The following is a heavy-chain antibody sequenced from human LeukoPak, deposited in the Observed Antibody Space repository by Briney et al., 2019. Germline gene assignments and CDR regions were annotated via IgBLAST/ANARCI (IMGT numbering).Heavy chain of an antibody. J-gene: IGHJ4*02. CDR1: GFTFSGSA. CDR3: TGNYYGSGSYADFDY. V-gene: IGHV3-73*01. D-gene: IGHD3-10*01. Sequence: GGSLRLSCAASGFTFSGSALHWVRQASGKGLEWVGRIRSTANGHATAYAASVKGRFTISRDDSKNTAYPQMDSLKTEDTAVYYCTGNYYGSGSYADFDYWGQGTLVTVSS. CDR2: IRSTANGHAT.